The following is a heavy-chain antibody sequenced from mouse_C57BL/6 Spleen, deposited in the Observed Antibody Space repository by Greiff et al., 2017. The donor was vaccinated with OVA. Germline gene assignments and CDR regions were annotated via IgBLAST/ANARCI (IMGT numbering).Heavy chain of an antibody. D-gene: IGHD6-1*01. CDR2: IYPGSGNT. V-gene: IGHV1-66*01. J-gene: IGHJ2*01. CDR1: GYSFTSYS. Sequence: VKLMESGPELVKPGASVKISCKASGYSFTSYSIHWVQQRPGQGLEWIGWIYPGSGNTTYNEKFKGKATLTADTSSSTAYMQLSSLTSKDSGVYYCARLGLLYLDYWGQGTTLTVSS. CDR3: ARLGLLYLDY.